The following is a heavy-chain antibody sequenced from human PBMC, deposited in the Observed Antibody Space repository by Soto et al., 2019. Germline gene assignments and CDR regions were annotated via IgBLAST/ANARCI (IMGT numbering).Heavy chain of an antibody. V-gene: IGHV4-39*01. CDR3: SRIAVSGPITGFDY. CDR2: VSYNGST. J-gene: IGHJ4*02. D-gene: IGHD6-19*01. CDR1: GGSISNSSYL. Sequence: SETLSLTCTVSGGSISNSSYLWGWIRQPPGKGLQWIGSVSYNGSTYYNPSLKSRVTISVDTSKTQSSLRLSSVTAADTAVYYCSRIAVSGPITGFDYWGQGALVTVSS.